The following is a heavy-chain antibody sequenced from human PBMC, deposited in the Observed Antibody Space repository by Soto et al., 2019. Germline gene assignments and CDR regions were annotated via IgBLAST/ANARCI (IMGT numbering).Heavy chain of an antibody. CDR2: INHSGST. CDR1: GGSFSGYY. Sequence: PSETLSLTCAVYGGSFSGYYWSWIRQPPGKGLEWIGEINHSGSTNYNPSLKSRVTISVDTSKNQFSLKLSSVTAADTAVYYCAREYGSGSYYLYYYGMDVWGQGTTVTV. CDR3: AREYGSGSYYLYYYGMDV. J-gene: IGHJ6*02. V-gene: IGHV4-34*01. D-gene: IGHD3-10*01.